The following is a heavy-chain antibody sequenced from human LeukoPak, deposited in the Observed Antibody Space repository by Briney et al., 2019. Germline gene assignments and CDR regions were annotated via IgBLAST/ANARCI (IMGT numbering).Heavy chain of an antibody. Sequence: PGGSLRLSCAASGFTFSSYAMHWVRQAPGKGLEWVAVISYDGSNKYYADSVKGRFTISRDNSKNTLYLQMNSLRAEGTAVYYCARGRVDYWGQGTLVTVSS. CDR2: ISYDGSNK. CDR1: GFTFSSYA. J-gene: IGHJ4*02. CDR3: ARGRVDY. V-gene: IGHV3-30-3*01.